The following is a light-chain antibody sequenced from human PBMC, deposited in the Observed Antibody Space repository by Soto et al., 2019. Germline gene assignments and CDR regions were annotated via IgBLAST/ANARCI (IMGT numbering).Light chain of an antibody. CDR1: SSDVGAYIY. V-gene: IGLV2-14*01. J-gene: IGLJ1*01. Sequence: SVLTQPASVSGSPGQSITISCTGTSSDVGAYIYVSWYQHHPGKAPKVMIYEVTNRPSGVSDRFSGSKSGNTASLTISGLQAGDEADYYCCSYTSSRTYVFGTGTKVTVL. CDR3: CSYTSSRTYV. CDR2: EVT.